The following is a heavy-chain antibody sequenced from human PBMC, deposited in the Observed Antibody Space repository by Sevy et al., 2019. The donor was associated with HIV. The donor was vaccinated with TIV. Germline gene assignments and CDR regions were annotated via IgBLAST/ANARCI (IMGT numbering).Heavy chain of an antibody. J-gene: IGHJ3*02. CDR3: AKGFDSDYFGADTLDI. Sequence: GGSLRLSCAASGFRFSSFAMIWVRQAPGKGLEWVSEICGGDGSTYYADSVKGRFPISRDNSKNTVYLQMSSLRAEDSALYFCAKGFDSDYFGADTLDIWGQGTMVTVSS. V-gene: IGHV3-23*01. CDR2: ICGGDGST. CDR1: GFRFSSFA. D-gene: IGHD3-22*01.